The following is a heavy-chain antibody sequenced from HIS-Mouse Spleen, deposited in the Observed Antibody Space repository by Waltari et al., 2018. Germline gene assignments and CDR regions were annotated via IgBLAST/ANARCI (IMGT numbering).Heavy chain of an antibody. D-gene: IGHD1-7*01. CDR3: ARDGTTAY. V-gene: IGHV1-69*04. CDR1: GGTFSSYA. Sequence: QVQLVQSGAEVKKPGSSVKVCCKASGGTFSSYATSWVRQAPGQGLEWMGRIIPILGIANYAQKFQGRVTITADKSTSTAYMELSSLRSEDTAVYYCARDGTTAYWGQGTLVTVSS. J-gene: IGHJ4*02. CDR2: IIPILGIA.